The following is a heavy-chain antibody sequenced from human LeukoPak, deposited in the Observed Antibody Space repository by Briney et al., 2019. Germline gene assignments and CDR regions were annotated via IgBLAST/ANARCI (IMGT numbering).Heavy chain of an antibody. Sequence: SATLSLTCTVSGGSISSGDYYWSWIRQPPGKGLEWIGYIYYSGSTYYNPSLKSRVTISVDTSKSQFSLKLSSATAADTAVYYCARAHILTGYFPFDYWGQGTLVTVSS. CDR3: ARAHILTGYFPFDY. CDR2: IYYSGST. CDR1: GGSISSGDYY. J-gene: IGHJ4*02. D-gene: IGHD3-9*01. V-gene: IGHV4-30-4*01.